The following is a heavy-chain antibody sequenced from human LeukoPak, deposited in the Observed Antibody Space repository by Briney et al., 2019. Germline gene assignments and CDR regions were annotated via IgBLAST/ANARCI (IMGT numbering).Heavy chain of an antibody. CDR2: ISAYNGNT. V-gene: IGHV1-18*01. Sequence: ASVKVSCKASGYTFTSYGISWVRQAPGQGLEWMGWISAYNGNTNYAQKLQGRVTMTTDTSTSTAYMELRSLRSDDTAVYYCAGPYCSGGSCYSSLLGYWGQGTLVTVSS. J-gene: IGHJ4*02. CDR3: AGPYCSGGSCYSSLLGY. D-gene: IGHD2-15*01. CDR1: GYTFTSYG.